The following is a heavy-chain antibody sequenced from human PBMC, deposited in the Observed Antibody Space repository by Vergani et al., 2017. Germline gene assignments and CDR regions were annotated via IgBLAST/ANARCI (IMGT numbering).Heavy chain of an antibody. Sequence: QVQLVQSGAEVKKPGSSVKVSCKASGGTFSSYTISWVRQAPGQGLEWMGRIIPILGIANYAQKFQGRVTITADKSTSTAYMELSSLRSEDTAVYYCATTEYSSSWYDSAFAIWGQGTMVTVSA. J-gene: IGHJ3*02. D-gene: IGHD6-13*01. V-gene: IGHV1-69*02. CDR2: IIPILGIA. CDR1: GGTFSSYT. CDR3: ATTEYSSSWYDSAFAI.